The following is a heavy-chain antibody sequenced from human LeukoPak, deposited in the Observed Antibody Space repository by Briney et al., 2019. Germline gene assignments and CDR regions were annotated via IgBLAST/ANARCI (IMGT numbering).Heavy chain of an antibody. D-gene: IGHD2-2*01. CDR2: ISGSGGST. V-gene: IGHV3-23*01. Sequence: GGSLRLSCAASGFTFSSYAMSWVRQAPGKGPEWVSAISGSGGSTYYADSVKGRFTISRDNSKNTLYLQMNSLRAEDTAVYYCALYTRVVPAAKYYFDYWGQGTLVTVSS. CDR1: GFTFSSYA. CDR3: ALYTRVVPAAKYYFDY. J-gene: IGHJ4*02.